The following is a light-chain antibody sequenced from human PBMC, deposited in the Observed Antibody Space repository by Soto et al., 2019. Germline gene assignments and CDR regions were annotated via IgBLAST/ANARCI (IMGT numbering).Light chain of an antibody. Sequence: DVVMTQSPLSLPVTLGQPASISCRSSQSLIHSDGDTYLNWFQQRPDQSPRRLIYKVSDRDSGVPDKFRGSGSVTDFTLKISRVEAEDFGIYYCMQGTHWPWTFGQGTEVEIK. J-gene: IGKJ1*01. V-gene: IGKV2-30*02. CDR1: QSLIHSDGDTY. CDR2: KVS. CDR3: MQGTHWPWT.